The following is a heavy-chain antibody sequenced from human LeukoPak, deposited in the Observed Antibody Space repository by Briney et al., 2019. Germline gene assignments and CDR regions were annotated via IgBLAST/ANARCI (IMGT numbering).Heavy chain of an antibody. CDR2: FDPEDGET. V-gene: IGHV1-24*01. Sequence: ASAKVSCKVSGYTLTELSMHWVRQAPGKGLEWMGGFDPEDGETIYAQKFQGRVTMTEDTSTDTAYMELSSLRSEDTAVYYCATESSFLRGVIRDLNWFDPWGQGTLVTVSS. D-gene: IGHD3-10*01. J-gene: IGHJ5*02. CDR3: ATESSFLRGVIRDLNWFDP. CDR1: GYTLTELS.